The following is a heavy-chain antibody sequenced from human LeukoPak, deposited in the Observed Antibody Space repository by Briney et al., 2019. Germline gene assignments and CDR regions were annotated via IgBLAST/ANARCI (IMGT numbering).Heavy chain of an antibody. CDR2: ISSSGDTV. J-gene: IGHJ4*02. CDR1: GFTFGPYT. Sequence: GGSLRLSCAASGFTFGPYTMNWVRQAPGKGLEWVSYISSSGDTVYYADSVKGRFTISRDNAKNSLYLQMNSLRVEDAAVYYCAKDGYSSIPGFHFEYWGQGTPVTVSS. V-gene: IGHV3-48*04. CDR3: AKDGYSSIPGFHFEY. D-gene: IGHD6-13*01.